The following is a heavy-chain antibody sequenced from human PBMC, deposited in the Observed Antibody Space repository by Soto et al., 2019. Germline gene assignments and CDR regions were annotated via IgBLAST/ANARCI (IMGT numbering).Heavy chain of an antibody. Sequence: PQTLSLTSTVSGGSISTSYWSWIRHPPGKRLDSIGFIYYSGSINSNPSLTSPAPISADMSTHPPSLRLSSVTAAVRVIYSCAGRLTLATTTGDGFDIWGQGTMVTVSS. V-gene: IGHV4-59*01. CDR1: GGSISTSY. CDR2: IYYSGSI. D-gene: IGHD4-17*01. J-gene: IGHJ3*02. CDR3: AGRLTLATTTGDGFDI.